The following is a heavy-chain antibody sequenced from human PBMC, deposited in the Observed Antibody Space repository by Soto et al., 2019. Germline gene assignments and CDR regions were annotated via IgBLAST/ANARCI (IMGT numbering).Heavy chain of an antibody. Sequence: QVQLVQSGAEVKKPGSSVKVSCKASGVTFSSYSINWVRQAPGQGLEWMGEIIPIFGTANYAQKLQGRVTITADESTSTAYMELSSLRSEDTAVYYWARDGGRHSGGMDYWGQGTLVTVSS. D-gene: IGHD1-26*01. CDR3: ARDGGRHSGGMDY. CDR1: GVTFSSYS. CDR2: IIPIFGTA. J-gene: IGHJ4*02. V-gene: IGHV1-69*01.